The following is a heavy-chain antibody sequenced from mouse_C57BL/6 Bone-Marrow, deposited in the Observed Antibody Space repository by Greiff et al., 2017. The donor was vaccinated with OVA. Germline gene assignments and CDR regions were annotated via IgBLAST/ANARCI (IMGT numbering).Heavy chain of an antibody. Sequence: EVQLQQSGPGLVKPSQSLSLTCSVTGYSITSGYYWNWIRQFPGNKLEWMGYISYDGSNNYNPSLKNRISITRDTSKNQFFLKLNSVTTEDTATYYCARPGDFWYFDVWGTGTTVTVSS. CDR2: ISYDGSN. CDR1: GYSITSGYY. D-gene: IGHD2-13*01. V-gene: IGHV3-6*01. J-gene: IGHJ1*03. CDR3: ARPGDFWYFDV.